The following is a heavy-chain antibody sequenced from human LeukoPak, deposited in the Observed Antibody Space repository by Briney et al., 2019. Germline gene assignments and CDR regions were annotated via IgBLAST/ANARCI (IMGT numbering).Heavy chain of an antibody. CDR2: VFYNGNT. Sequence: SETLSLTSTVSGGSINTKTHYWACIRQTPGKGLEWIGSVFYNGNTYYNPSLKSRVTISVDTSKNQFSLRLTSVTAADTAVYYCAKHGEDDSGYYADFFDHYGQGTLVTVSS. CDR1: GGSINTKTHY. CDR3: AKHGEDDSGYYADFFDH. V-gene: IGHV4-39*01. J-gene: IGHJ4*02. D-gene: IGHD3-22*01.